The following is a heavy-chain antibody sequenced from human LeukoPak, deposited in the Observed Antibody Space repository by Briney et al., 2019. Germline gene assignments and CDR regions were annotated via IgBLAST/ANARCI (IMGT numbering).Heavy chain of an antibody. V-gene: IGHV4-39*01. CDR1: GGSISSSSYY. Sequence: SETLSLTCTVSGGSISSSSYYWGWIRQPPGKGLEWNGSIYYSGSTYYNPSLKSRVTISVDTSKNQFSLKLSSVTAADTAVYYCARHSISDIVVVPASYFDYWGQGTLVTVSS. CDR3: ARHSISDIVVVPASYFDY. CDR2: IYYSGST. D-gene: IGHD2-2*01. J-gene: IGHJ4*02.